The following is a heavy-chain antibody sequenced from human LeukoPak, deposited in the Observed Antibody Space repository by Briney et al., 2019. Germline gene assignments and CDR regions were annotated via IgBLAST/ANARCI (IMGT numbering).Heavy chain of an antibody. CDR1: GYTLTELS. CDR3: ATGMHCSSTSYYGEDAFDI. CDR2: FDPEDGET. Sequence: ASVKVSCKVSGYTLTELSMHWVRQAPGKGLEWMGGFDPEDGETIYAQKFQGRVTMTEDTSTDTAYMELSSLRSEDTAVYYCATGMHCSSTSYYGEDAFDIWGQGTMVTVSS. D-gene: IGHD2-2*01. V-gene: IGHV1-24*01. J-gene: IGHJ3*02.